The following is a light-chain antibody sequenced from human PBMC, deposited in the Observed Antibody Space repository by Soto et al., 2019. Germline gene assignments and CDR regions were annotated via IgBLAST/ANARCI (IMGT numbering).Light chain of an antibody. V-gene: IGKV3-20*01. CDR3: QQCDSSPWT. CDR2: GAS. CDR1: QSVRSSF. Sequence: ESVLTQSPGTLSLSPGERATLSCRASQSVRSSFLAWYQLKPGQAPRLLIYGASSRATGIPDRFSGSGSGTDFTLTISRLEPEDFAVYYCQQCDSSPWTFGQGTEVEIK. J-gene: IGKJ1*01.